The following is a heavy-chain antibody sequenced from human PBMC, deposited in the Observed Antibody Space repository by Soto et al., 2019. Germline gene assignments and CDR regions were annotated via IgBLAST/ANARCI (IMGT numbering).Heavy chain of an antibody. J-gene: IGHJ4*02. CDR1: GCSISSGDYY. V-gene: IGHV4-30-4*01. CDR2: IYYSGST. Sequence: PSETLSLTCTVSGCSISSGDYYWSWIRQPPGKGLEWIGYIYYSGSTYYNPSLKSRVTISVDTSKNQFSLKLSSVTAADTAVYYCARGRSGYDEYFDYWGQGTLVTVSS. CDR3: ARGRSGYDEYFDY. D-gene: IGHD5-12*01.